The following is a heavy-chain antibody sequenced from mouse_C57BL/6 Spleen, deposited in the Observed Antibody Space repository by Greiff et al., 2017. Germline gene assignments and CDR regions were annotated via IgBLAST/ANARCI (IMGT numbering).Heavy chain of an antibody. CDR1: GYAFSSYW. CDR2: IYPGDGDT. D-gene: IGHD1-1*01. Sequence: QVHVKQSGAELVKPGASVKISCKASGYAFSSYWMNWVKQRPGKGLEGIGQIYPGDGDTNYNGKFKGKATLTADKSSSTAYMQLSSLTSEDSAVYFCARSGITTVVDAMDYWGQVTSVTVSS. CDR3: ARSGITTVVDAMDY. J-gene: IGHJ4*01. V-gene: IGHV1-80*01.